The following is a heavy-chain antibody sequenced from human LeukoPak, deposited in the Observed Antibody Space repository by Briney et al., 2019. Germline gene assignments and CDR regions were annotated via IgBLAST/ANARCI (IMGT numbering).Heavy chain of an antibody. CDR3: ARGRIVAGVRY. D-gene: IGHD3-22*01. J-gene: IGHJ4*02. Sequence: GGSLRLSCTASGFTFSSHTINWVRQAPGKGLEWVSYFSSSTTIIYYADSVKGRFTISRDNAKNSLYLQMNSLRADDTAVYYCARGRIVAGVRYWGQGTLVTVSS. V-gene: IGHV3-48*04. CDR2: FSSSTTII. CDR1: GFTFSSHT.